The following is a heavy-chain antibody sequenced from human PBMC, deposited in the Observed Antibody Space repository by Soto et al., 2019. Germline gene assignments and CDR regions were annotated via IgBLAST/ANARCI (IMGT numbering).Heavy chain of an antibody. D-gene: IGHD4-17*01. CDR1: GGSISSYY. V-gene: IGHV4-4*07. J-gene: IGHJ3*02. CDR3: ARGRSTTTVTDAFDI. Sequence: QVQLQESGPGLVKPSETLSLTCTVSGGSISSYYWSWIRQPAGKGLEWIGRIYTSGSTNYNPSLKSRVTMSVDTSKNQFSLKLSSVTAADTAVYYCARGRSTTTVTDAFDIWGQGTMVTVSS. CDR2: IYTSGST.